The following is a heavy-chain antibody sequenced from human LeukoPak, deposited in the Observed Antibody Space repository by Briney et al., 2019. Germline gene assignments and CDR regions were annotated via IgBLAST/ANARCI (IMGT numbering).Heavy chain of an antibody. D-gene: IGHD3-10*01. CDR2: ISYSGST. CDR3: ARAGGDITSSQDLDY. V-gene: IGHV4-59*01. CDR1: GGSISNYF. J-gene: IGHJ4*02. Sequence: SETLSLTCSVSGGSISNYFWTWIRQPPGKGLEWIGYISYSGSTNYNPSLTSRVTISVDTSKNQFSLKMTSVTPADMAVYYCARAGGDITSSQDLDYWGQGTLVTVSS.